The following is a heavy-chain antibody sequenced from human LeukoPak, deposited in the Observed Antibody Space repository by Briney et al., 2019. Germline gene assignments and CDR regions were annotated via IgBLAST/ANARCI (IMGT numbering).Heavy chain of an antibody. CDR1: GFTFSSYW. CDR3: AKGDIVVVPAARGDYYGMDV. D-gene: IGHD2-2*01. V-gene: IGHV3-7*03. CDR2: INKDGSQK. Sequence: GGSLRLSCVVSGFTFSSYWMSWLRQAPGKGLEWVAMINKDGSQKSYVDSVKGRFTSSRDNSKNTLYLQMNSLRAEDTAVYYRAKGDIVVVPAARGDYYGMDVWGQGTTVTVSS. J-gene: IGHJ6*02.